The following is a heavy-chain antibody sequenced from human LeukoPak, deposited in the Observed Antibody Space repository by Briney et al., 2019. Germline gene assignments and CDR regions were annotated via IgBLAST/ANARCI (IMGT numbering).Heavy chain of an antibody. CDR1: GYTFSTYP. V-gene: IGHV7-4-1*02. CDR2: INSNTGSP. Sequence: GASVKVSCKASGYTFSTYPMNWVRQCPGQGLEWMGWINSNTGSPTYAQGLTGRFVFSLDTSVRSAFLQIISLKAEDTALYYCVSGIDTTGYFNYCGHGNLFTASS. J-gene: IGHJ4*01. CDR3: VSGIDTTGYFNY. D-gene: IGHD3-22*01.